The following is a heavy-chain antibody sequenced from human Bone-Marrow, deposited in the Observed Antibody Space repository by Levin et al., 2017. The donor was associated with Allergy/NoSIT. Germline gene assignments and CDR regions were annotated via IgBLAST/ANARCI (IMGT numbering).Heavy chain of an antibody. CDR3: ARGGWYPDF. CDR2: IKPDGSER. Sequence: GGSLRLSCATSGFTFSSSWMSWVRQAPGKGLEWVAYIKPDGSERYHADSLKGRFTISRDNAKNSLHLQMDRLRDDDTALYYCARGGWYPDFWGQGTLVTVSS. J-gene: IGHJ4*02. CDR1: GFTFSSSW. V-gene: IGHV3-7*04. D-gene: IGHD6-19*01.